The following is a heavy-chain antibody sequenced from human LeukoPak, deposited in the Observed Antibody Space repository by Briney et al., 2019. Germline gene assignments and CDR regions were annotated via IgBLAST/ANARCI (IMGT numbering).Heavy chain of an antibody. J-gene: IGHJ3*02. Sequence: GGSLRLSCAASGFIFSSYWMSWVRQAPGKGLEWVAKIKQDGDERYYHDSVKGRFTISRDNANDSLSLQMTSLRAEDTAVYYCARDSSSWHRDAIDIWGHGTTVTVSS. CDR1: GFIFSSYW. V-gene: IGHV3-7*01. CDR2: IKQDGDER. D-gene: IGHD6-13*01. CDR3: ARDSSSWHRDAIDI.